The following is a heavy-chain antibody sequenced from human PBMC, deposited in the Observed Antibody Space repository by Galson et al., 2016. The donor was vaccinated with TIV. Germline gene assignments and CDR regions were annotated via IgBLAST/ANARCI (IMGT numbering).Heavy chain of an antibody. J-gene: IGHJ6*03. Sequence: SLRLSCAASGFSTTNYWMTWVRQPPGKGLEWVANIKQDGSEKYYVDSVKGRFFISRDNAKNFLYLQMSSLRADDTAVYYCARDPAPNSYYYYMDVWGNGTMVPVSS. CDR2: IKQDGSEK. D-gene: IGHD5-24*01. CDR3: ARDPAPNSYYYYMDV. V-gene: IGHV3-7*01. CDR1: GFSTTNYW.